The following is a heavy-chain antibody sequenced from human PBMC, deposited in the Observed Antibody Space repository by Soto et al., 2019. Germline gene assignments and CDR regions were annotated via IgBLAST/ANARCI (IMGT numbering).Heavy chain of an antibody. CDR3: ARDSIEDQLLADAFDI. D-gene: IGHD2-2*01. Sequence: GGSLRLSCAASGFTFSSYSMNWVRQAPGKGLEWVSSISSSSSYIYYADSVKGRFTISRDNAKNSLYLQMNSLRAEDTAVYDCARDSIEDQLLADAFDIWGQGTMVTVSS. CDR1: GFTFSSYS. V-gene: IGHV3-21*01. CDR2: ISSSSSYI. J-gene: IGHJ3*02.